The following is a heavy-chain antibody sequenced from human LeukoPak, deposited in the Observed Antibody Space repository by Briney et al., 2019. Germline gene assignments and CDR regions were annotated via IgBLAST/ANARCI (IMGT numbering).Heavy chain of an antibody. V-gene: IGHV4-31*03. CDR1: GGSISSGGYS. J-gene: IGHJ3*02. Sequence: PSETLSLTCTVSGGSISSGGYSWSWIRQHPGKGLEWIGYIYYSGSTYYNPSLKSRVTISVEKSKNQFSLKLSSVTAADTAVYYCARHSEGPVNDAFDIWGQGTKVTVSS. CDR2: IYYSGST. D-gene: IGHD2-2*01. CDR3: ARHSEGPVNDAFDI.